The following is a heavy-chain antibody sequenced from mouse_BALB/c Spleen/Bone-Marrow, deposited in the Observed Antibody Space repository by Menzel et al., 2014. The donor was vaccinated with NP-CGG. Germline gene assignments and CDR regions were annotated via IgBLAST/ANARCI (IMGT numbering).Heavy chain of an antibody. CDR3: XXXXXXXXX. CDR1: GYAFTDYL. J-gene: IGHJ2*01. CDR2: INPGSGST. V-gene: IGHV1-54*01. Sequence: QVQLQQSGAELVRPGTSVKVSCKASGYAFTDYLMEWLKQXPGQGLEWIXVINPGSGSTNYNEKFKDKATLTADKSSSTAYMQLSXLTSDDSAVYFXXXXXXXXXXWGXGTXLTXSS.